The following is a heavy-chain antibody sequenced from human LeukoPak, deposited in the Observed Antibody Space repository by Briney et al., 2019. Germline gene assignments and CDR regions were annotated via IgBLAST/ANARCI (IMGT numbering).Heavy chain of an antibody. D-gene: IGHD2/OR15-2a*01. CDR1: ADSFTSYC. Sequence: ESLKISCRGAADSFTSYCIGWVRQMPPKRLEWMGIIYPGDSDTRYTPSLQGHVTISADKSSSNAYLQWSSLRASDTAMYYCARHLSLSVGNYYGVDVWGQGTTVTVSS. CDR3: ARHLSLSVGNYYGVDV. V-gene: IGHV5-51*01. CDR2: IYPGDSDT. J-gene: IGHJ6*02.